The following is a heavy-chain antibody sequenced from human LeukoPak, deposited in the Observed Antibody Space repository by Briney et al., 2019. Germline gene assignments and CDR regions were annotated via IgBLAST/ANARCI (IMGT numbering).Heavy chain of an antibody. J-gene: IGHJ4*02. CDR2: IYYSGST. Sequence: SETLSLTCTVSGGSISSSSYYWGWIRQPPGKGLEWIGSIYYSGSTYCNPSLKSRVTISVDTSKNQFSLKLSSVTAADTAVYYCARRPRLIVVVPAAPFDYWGQGTLVTVSS. D-gene: IGHD2-2*01. CDR1: GGSISSSSYY. V-gene: IGHV4-39*01. CDR3: ARRPRLIVVVPAAPFDY.